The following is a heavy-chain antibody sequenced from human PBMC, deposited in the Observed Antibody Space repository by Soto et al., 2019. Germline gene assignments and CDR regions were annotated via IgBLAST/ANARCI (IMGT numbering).Heavy chain of an antibody. V-gene: IGHV1-8*01. J-gene: IGHJ4*02. CDR2: MNPNSGNT. CDR3: ARGPPQDYGVDY. CDR1: GYTFTSND. D-gene: IGHD4-17*01. Sequence: GASVKVSCKASGYTFTSNDINWVRQATGQGLEWMGWMNPNSGNTGYAQKFQGRVTMTRNTSISTAYMELSSLRSEDTAVYYCARGPPQDYGVDYWGQGTLVTVSS.